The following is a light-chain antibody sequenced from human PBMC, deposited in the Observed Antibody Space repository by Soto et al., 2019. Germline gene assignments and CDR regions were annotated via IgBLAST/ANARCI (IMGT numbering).Light chain of an antibody. Sequence: EIVMTQSPATLSVSPGDRTHLSCSASQSVTSNLAWYHQKPGQPPRLLIYGASTRATGIPARFSGSRSGTEFTLTINSLEPEDFAVYYCQQRNVWPPITFGQGTRLEI. CDR2: GAS. V-gene: IGKV3-15*01. CDR1: QSVTSN. CDR3: QQRNVWPPIT. J-gene: IGKJ5*01.